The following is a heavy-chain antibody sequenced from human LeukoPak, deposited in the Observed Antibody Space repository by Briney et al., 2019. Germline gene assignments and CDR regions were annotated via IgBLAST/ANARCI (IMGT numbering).Heavy chain of an antibody. J-gene: IGHJ4*02. V-gene: IGHV4-59*01. CDR1: RFTFSNAW. CDR3: ARDRSAYDPYFDY. Sequence: GSLRLSCAASRFTFSNAWMSWIRQPPGKGLEWIGYIYYSGSTNYNPSLKSRVSISVDTSKNQFSLRLNSVTAADTAVYYCARDRSAYDPYFDYWGQGTLVTVSS. CDR2: IYYSGST. D-gene: IGHD5-12*01.